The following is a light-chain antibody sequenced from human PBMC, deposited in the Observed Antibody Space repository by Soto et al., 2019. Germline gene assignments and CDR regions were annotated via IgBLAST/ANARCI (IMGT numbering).Light chain of an antibody. Sequence: QSVLTQPRSGSGTPGESVTISCTGTSSDVDGYNYVSWYQQHPGKAPKLMIYDVSKRPSGVPDRFPGSKSGNTASLTISGLHAEDEAAYYCCSYAGSSTYGFENGTKVTVL. CDR2: DVS. CDR1: SSDVDGYNY. J-gene: IGLJ1*01. CDR3: CSYAGSSTYG. V-gene: IGLV2-11*01.